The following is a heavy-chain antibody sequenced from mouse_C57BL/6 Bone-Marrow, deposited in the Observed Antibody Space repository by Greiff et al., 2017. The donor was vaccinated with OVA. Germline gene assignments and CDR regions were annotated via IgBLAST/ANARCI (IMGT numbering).Heavy chain of an antibody. Sequence: VQLKQSGAELVRPGASVKLSCTASGFNIKDDYLHWVKQRPEQGLEWIGWIDPENGDTEYASKFQGKATITADTSSNTAYLQLTSLTSEDTAVYYSTSYGNFDDWGQGTTLTVSA. CDR3: TSYGNFDD. CDR1: GFNIKDDY. CDR2: IDPENGDT. D-gene: IGHD2-1*01. J-gene: IGHJ2*01. V-gene: IGHV14-4*01.